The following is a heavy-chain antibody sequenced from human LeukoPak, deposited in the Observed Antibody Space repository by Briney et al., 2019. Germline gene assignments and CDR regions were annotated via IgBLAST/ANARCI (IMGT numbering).Heavy chain of an antibody. V-gene: IGHV4-34*01. CDR3: ARGARITMIVVVITGAVKNWFDP. CDR1: GGSFSGYY. J-gene: IGHJ5*02. D-gene: IGHD3-22*01. CDR2: INHSGST. Sequence: PSETLSLTCAVYGGSFSGYYWSWIRQPPGKGLEWIGEINHSGSTNYNPSLKSRVTISVDTSKNQFSLKLSSVTAADTAVYYCARGARITMIVVVITGAVKNWFDPWGQGTLVTVSS.